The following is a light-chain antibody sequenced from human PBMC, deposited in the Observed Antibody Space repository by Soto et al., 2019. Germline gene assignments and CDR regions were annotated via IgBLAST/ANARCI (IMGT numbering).Light chain of an antibody. CDR3: SSYTTSSTVV. V-gene: IGLV2-14*01. CDR1: SSDVGPYNY. CDR2: EVS. J-gene: IGLJ2*01. Sequence: QSALTQPASVSGPPGQSITISCTGTSSDVGPYNYVSWYQQHPGKAPKVMIYEVSNRPSGVSNRFSGSKSGNTASLTISGLQAEDEADYYCSSYTTSSTVVFGGGTKVTVL.